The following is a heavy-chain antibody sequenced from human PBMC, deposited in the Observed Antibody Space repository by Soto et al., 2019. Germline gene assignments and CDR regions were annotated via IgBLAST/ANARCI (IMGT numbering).Heavy chain of an antibody. V-gene: IGHV2-5*02. CDR2: IYWDDDK. J-gene: IGHJ4*02. Sequence: QITLKESGPTLVKPTQTLTLTCTFSGLSLSSTRMALGWIRQPPGKALEWLALIYWDDDKRYSPFLKSRLTITKDTSKNQVVLTMSNMDPVDTARYYCAHIVVAGLGYYFDYWGQGTLVTVSS. CDR1: GLSLSSTRMA. CDR3: AHIVVAGLGYYFDY. D-gene: IGHD6-19*01.